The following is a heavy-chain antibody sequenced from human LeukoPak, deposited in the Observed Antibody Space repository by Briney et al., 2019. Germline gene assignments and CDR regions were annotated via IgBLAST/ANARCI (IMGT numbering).Heavy chain of an antibody. Sequence: WASVKVSCKASGYTFTGYYMHWVRQAPGQGLEWMGWINPSSGGTNYAQKFQGRVTMTRDTSISTAYMGLSRLRSDDTAVYYCARDLKRWLQSQPSGWFDPWGQGTLVTVSS. D-gene: IGHD5-24*01. V-gene: IGHV1-2*02. CDR3: ARDLKRWLQSQPSGWFDP. J-gene: IGHJ5*02. CDR1: GYTFTGYY. CDR2: INPSSGGT.